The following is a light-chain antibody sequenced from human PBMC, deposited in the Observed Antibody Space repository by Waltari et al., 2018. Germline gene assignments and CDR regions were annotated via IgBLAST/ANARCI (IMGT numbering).Light chain of an antibody. CDR3: CSYAGSYIP. V-gene: IGLV2-11*01. CDR2: DVS. Sequence: QSALTQPRSVSGSPGQSVTISCTGTSSDVGGYKYVSWYQQHPGKAPKLMIYDVSKRPSGGPDRFSGSKSGNTASLTISGLQAEDEADYYCCSYAGSYIPFGGGTKLTVL. J-gene: IGLJ2*01. CDR1: SSDVGGYKY.